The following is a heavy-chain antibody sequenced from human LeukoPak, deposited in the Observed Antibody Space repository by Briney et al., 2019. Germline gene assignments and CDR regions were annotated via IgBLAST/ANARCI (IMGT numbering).Heavy chain of an antibody. CDR2: IYSGGST. D-gene: IGHD6-13*01. V-gene: IGHV3-53*01. J-gene: IGHJ6*03. CDR1: GFTVSSNY. Sequence: PGGSLRLSCAASGFTVSSNYMSWVRQAPGKGLEWVSVIYSGGSTYYADSVKGRFTISRDNSKNTLYLQMNSLRAEGTAVYYCARDIAGAHYYYYMDVWGKGTTVTVSS. CDR3: ARDIAGAHYYYYMDV.